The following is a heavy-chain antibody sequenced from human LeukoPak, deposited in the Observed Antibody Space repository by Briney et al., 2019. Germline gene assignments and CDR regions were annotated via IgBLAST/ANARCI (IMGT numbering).Heavy chain of an antibody. V-gene: IGHV3-23*01. D-gene: IGHD1-1*01. CDR1: GFTFSSYA. CDR2: ISGSGGST. J-gene: IGHJ3*02. CDR3: ANLKPYNWNDRDAFDI. Sequence: PGGSLRLSCAASGFTFSSYAMSWVRQAPGKGLEWVSAISGSGGSTYYADSVKGRFTISRDNSKNTLYLQMNSLRAEDTAVYYCANLKPYNWNDRDAFDIWGQGTMVTVSS.